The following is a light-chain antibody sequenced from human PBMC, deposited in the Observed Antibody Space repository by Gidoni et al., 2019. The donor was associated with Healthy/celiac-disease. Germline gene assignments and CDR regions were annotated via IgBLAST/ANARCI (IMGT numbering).Light chain of an antibody. CDR3: QAWDSSTVV. V-gene: IGLV3-1*01. CDR2: QDS. Sequence: YEMTQPPSVSVSPGQTASITCSGEKVGDTYACGYQQQPGQSPVPVIIQDSKRFSGSNSGNTVTLTIGGAQAMADAYCYCQAWDSSTVVFGGGTKLTVL. CDR1: KVGDTY. J-gene: IGLJ2*01.